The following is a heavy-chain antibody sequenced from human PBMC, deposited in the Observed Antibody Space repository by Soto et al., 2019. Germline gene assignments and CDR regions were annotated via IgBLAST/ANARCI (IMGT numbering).Heavy chain of an antibody. D-gene: IGHD3-22*01. Sequence: PSETLSLTCAVYGGSFIGHSCTLIRQSPGKGLEWIGDINHSGRVNYSPSLKSRVTISLDTSKNQFSLTLSAVTAADTAMYYCSTRAYDTNGYYRFDPWGQGTLVTVSS. CDR2: INHSGRV. V-gene: IGHV4-34*01. CDR3: STRAYDTNGYYRFDP. CDR1: GGSFIGHS. J-gene: IGHJ5*01.